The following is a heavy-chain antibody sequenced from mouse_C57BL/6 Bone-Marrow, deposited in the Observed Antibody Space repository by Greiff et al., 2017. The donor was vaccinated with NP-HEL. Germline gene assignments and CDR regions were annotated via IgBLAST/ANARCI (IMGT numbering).Heavy chain of an antibody. Sequence: EVKLMESGGGLVKPGGSLKLSCAASGFTFSSYAMSWVRQTPEKRLEWVATISDGGSYTYYPDNVKGRFTISRDNAKNNLYLQMSHLKSEDTAMYYCARLWLRRGYYFDYWGQGTTLTVSS. J-gene: IGHJ2*01. CDR3: ARLWLRRGYYFDY. V-gene: IGHV5-4*03. D-gene: IGHD2-2*01. CDR2: ISDGGSYT. CDR1: GFTFSSYA.